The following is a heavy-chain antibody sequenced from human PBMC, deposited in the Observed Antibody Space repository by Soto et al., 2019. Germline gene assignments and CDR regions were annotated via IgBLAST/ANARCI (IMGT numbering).Heavy chain of an antibody. J-gene: IGHJ4*02. CDR1: GSTFGDYA. Sequence: GKSLRLSCTASGSTFGDYAMSWFRQAPGKGLEWVGLIRSKAYGGTTEYAASVKGRFTISRDDSKSIAYLKMNRLRAEETAVYYCAKTSRVARPTQAIDYWGQGTLVTASS. CDR3: AKTSRVARPTQAIDY. D-gene: IGHD5-12*01. V-gene: IGHV3-49*03. CDR2: IRSKAYGGTT.